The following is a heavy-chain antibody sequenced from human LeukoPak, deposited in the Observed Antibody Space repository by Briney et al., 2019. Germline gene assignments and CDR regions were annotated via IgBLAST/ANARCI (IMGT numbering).Heavy chain of an antibody. V-gene: IGHV4-34*01. Sequence: PSETLSLTCAVYGGSFSGYYWSWIRQPPGKGLEWIGEINHSGSTNYNPSLKSRVTISVDTSKNQFSLKLSSVTAADTAVYYCARVTMIVVPFIGFDYWGQGTLVTVSS. J-gene: IGHJ4*02. D-gene: IGHD3-22*01. CDR3: ARVTMIVVPFIGFDY. CDR2: INHSGST. CDR1: GGSFSGYY.